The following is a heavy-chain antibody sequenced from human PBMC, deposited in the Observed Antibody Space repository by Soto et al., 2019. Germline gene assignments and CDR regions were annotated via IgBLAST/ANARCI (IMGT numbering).Heavy chain of an antibody. CDR3: ARDPWAADY. CDR2: IYSGGST. D-gene: IGHD3-16*01. Sequence: GGALRLSCAASGFTVSTKYMSWVRQAPGKGLEWVSVIYSGGSTFYADSVRGRFTISRDNSKNTVNLQMNSLRAEDTAVYYCARDPWAADYWGQGTLVTVSS. CDR1: GFTVSTKY. J-gene: IGHJ4*02. V-gene: IGHV3-66*01.